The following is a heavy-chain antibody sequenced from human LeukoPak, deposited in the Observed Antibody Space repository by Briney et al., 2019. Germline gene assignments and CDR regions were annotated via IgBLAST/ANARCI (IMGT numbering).Heavy chain of an antibody. CDR2: ISSSGSTI. J-gene: IGHJ4*02. Sequence: PGGSLRLSCAASGFTFSSYEMNWVRQAPGKGLEWVSYISSSGSTIYYADSVKGRFTISRDNAKNSLYLQMNSLRAEDTAVYYCAREGSTRGVVDYWGQGTLVTVSS. V-gene: IGHV3-48*03. CDR3: AREGSTRGVVDY. D-gene: IGHD3-10*01. CDR1: GFTFSSYE.